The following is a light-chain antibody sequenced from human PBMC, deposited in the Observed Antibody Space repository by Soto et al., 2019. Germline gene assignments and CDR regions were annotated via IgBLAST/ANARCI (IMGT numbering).Light chain of an antibody. CDR2: EVN. V-gene: IGLV2-14*01. J-gene: IGLJ3*02. Sequence: QSALTQPASVSGSPGQSITISCTGTSSDVGGYNYVSWYQQHPGKAPKVMIYEVNNRPSGVSNRFSGYKSGNTASLTISGLQAEDEADYYCTSYASSSTWVFGGGTKLTVL. CDR3: TSYASSSTWV. CDR1: SSDVGGYNY.